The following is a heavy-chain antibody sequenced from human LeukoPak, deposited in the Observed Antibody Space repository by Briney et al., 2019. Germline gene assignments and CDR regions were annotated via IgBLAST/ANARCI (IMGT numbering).Heavy chain of an antibody. D-gene: IGHD6-13*01. CDR3: AREASSSPFRAFDI. J-gene: IGHJ3*02. Sequence: SVKVSCKASGGTFSSYAISWVRQAPGQGLEWMGGIIPIFGTANYAQKFQGRVTITTDESTSTAHMGLSSLRSEDTAVYYCAREASSSPFRAFDIWGQGTMVTVSS. V-gene: IGHV1-69*05. CDR1: GGTFSSYA. CDR2: IIPIFGTA.